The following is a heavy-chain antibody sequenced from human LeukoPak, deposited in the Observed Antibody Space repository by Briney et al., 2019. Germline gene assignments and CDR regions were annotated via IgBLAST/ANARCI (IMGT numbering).Heavy chain of an antibody. CDR1: GFTFSSYS. CDR3: AKFSYGDYVA. J-gene: IGHJ5*02. CDR2: IRSSSGTV. V-gene: IGHV3-48*01. D-gene: IGHD4-17*01. Sequence: GESLRLSCAASGFTFSSYSMNWVRQTPGKGLEWVSYIRSSSGTVYYADSVKGRFTISRDNSKNTLSLQMNSLRPDDTAVYYCAKFSYGDYVAWGQGTLVIVSS.